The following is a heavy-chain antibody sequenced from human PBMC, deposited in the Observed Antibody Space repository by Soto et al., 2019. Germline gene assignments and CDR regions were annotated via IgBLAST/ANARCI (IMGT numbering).Heavy chain of an antibody. CDR1: GFTFSDYG. CDR2: ISYDGSDK. CDR3: ATMERLFDY. Sequence: QLQLVESGGGVVQPGRSLRLSCAASGFTFSDYGMHWVRQAPGTGLEWVVVISYDGSDKYYADSVKGRFTISRDNSKNGLYLQMNSLRAEDTAVYYCATMERLFDYWGQGTLVTVSS. D-gene: IGHD3-3*01. J-gene: IGHJ4*02. V-gene: IGHV3-30*03.